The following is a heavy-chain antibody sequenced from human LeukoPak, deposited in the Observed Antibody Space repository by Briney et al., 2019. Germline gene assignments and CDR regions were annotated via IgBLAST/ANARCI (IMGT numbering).Heavy chain of an antibody. D-gene: IGHD4-11*01. CDR1: GGTFSSYA. CDR3: VAEVIEVTMGDY. CDR2: IIPILGIA. V-gene: IGHV1-69*04. Sequence: ASVKVSCKASGGTFSSYAISWVRQAPGQGLEWMGRIIPILGIANYAQKFQGRVTITADKSTSTAYMELSSLRSEDTAVYYCVAEVIEVTMGDYWGQGTLVTVSS. J-gene: IGHJ4*02.